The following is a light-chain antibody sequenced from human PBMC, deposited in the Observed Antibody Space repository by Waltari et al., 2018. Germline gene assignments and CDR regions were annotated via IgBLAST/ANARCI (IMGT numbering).Light chain of an antibody. CDR2: DAS. Sequence: EIVLTQSPATLSLSPGERATLTCRASRSVSSYLALYQQKRGQAPRRLIFDASNRATGIPARFSGSGSGKDFTLTISCLGPEDFAVYYCQQRSNGPLTFGGGTKVEIK. J-gene: IGKJ4*01. CDR1: RSVSSY. V-gene: IGKV3-11*01. CDR3: QQRSNGPLT.